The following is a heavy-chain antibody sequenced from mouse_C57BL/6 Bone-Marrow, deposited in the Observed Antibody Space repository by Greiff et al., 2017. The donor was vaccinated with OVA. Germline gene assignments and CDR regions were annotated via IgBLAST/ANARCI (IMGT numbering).Heavy chain of an antibody. Sequence: VQLQQSGPELVKPGASVKISCKASGYAFSSSWMNWVKQRPGKGLEWIGRIYPGDGDTNYNGKFKGKATLTADKSSSTAYMQLSSLTSEDSAVYFWARSEMTTVSPGYFDVWGTGTTVTVSS. V-gene: IGHV1-82*01. CDR2: IYPGDGDT. J-gene: IGHJ1*03. CDR3: ARSEMTTVSPGYFDV. CDR1: GYAFSSSW. D-gene: IGHD1-1*01.